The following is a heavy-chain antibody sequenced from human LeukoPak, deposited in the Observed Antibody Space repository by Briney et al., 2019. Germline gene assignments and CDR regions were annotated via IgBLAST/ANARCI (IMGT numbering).Heavy chain of an antibody. D-gene: IGHD2-2*01. Sequence: SVKVSCKASGGTFSSYAISWVRQAPGQGLEWMGGIIPIFGTANYAQKFQGRVAITTDESTSTAYMELSSLRSEDTAVYYCARVTYCSSTSCYFREGNWFDPWGQGTLVTVSS. CDR1: GGTFSSYA. V-gene: IGHV1-69*05. J-gene: IGHJ5*02. CDR2: IIPIFGTA. CDR3: ARVTYCSSTSCYFREGNWFDP.